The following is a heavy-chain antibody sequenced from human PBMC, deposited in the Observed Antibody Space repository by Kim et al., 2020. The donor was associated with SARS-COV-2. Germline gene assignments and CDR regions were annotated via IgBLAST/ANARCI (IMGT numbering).Heavy chain of an antibody. CDR3: ARDLGYCSGGSCYRVWYFDL. Sequence: RFTISRDNAKNSLYLQMNSLRAEDTAVYYCARDLGYCSGGSCYRVWYFDLWGRGTLVTVSS. D-gene: IGHD2-15*01. V-gene: IGHV3-11*06. J-gene: IGHJ2*01.